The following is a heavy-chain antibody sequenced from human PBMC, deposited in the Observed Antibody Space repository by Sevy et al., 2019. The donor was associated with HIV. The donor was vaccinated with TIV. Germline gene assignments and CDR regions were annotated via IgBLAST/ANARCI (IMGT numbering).Heavy chain of an antibody. CDR2: IYYSGST. Sequence: SETLSLTCTVSGGSISSYYWSWIRQPPGKGLEWIGYIYYSGSTNYNPSLKSRVTISVDTSKNQFSLKLSSVTAADTAVYYCARGGDILVVVAASTAFDIWGQGTMVTVSS. J-gene: IGHJ3*02. CDR1: GGSISSYY. V-gene: IGHV4-59*01. CDR3: ARGGDILVVVAASTAFDI. D-gene: IGHD2-15*01.